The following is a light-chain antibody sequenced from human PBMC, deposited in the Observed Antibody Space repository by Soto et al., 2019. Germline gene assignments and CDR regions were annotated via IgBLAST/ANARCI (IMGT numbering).Light chain of an antibody. CDR1: QSVSSSY. V-gene: IGKV3-20*01. CDR3: QQYGSSPTT. CDR2: GAS. Sequence: EILLTQSPAIVSLSPGERATLSCRASQSVSSSYLAWYQQKPGQAPRLLIYGASSRATGIPDRFSGSGSGTDFSLTISRLEPEDFAVYYCQQYGSSPTTFGQGTKVDI. J-gene: IGKJ1*01.